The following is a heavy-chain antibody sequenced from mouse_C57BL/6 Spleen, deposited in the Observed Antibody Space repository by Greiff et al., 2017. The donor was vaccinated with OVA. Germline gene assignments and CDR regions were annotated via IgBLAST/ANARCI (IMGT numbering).Heavy chain of an antibody. CDR2: IDPETGGT. V-gene: IGHV1-15*01. Sequence: QVQLKESGAELVRPGASVTLSCKASGYTFTDYEMHWVKQTPVHGLEWIGAIDPETGGTAYNQKFKGKAILTVDKSSSTAYMELRSLTSEDSAVYYCTGETLGLDYWGQGTTLTVSA. CDR1: GYTFTDYE. J-gene: IGHJ2*01. CDR3: TGETLGLDY. D-gene: IGHD3-3*01.